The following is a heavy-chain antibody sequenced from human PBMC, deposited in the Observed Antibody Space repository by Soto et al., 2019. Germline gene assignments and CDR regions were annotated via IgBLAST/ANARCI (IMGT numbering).Heavy chain of an antibody. CDR2: IYYSGST. Sequence: PSETLSLTCTASGGSISSYYWSWIRQPPGKGLDWIGYIYYSGSTNYNPSLKSRVTISVDTSKNQFSLKLSSVTAADTAVYYCARQATVYDALDIWGQGTMVTVSS. CDR3: ARQATVYDALDI. J-gene: IGHJ3*02. V-gene: IGHV4-59*08. D-gene: IGHD4-17*01. CDR1: GGSISSYY.